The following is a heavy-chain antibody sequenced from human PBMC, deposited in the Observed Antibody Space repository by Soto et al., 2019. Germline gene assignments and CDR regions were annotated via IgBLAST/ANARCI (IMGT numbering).Heavy chain of an antibody. CDR3: AKDRSSSGYYYYYMDV. J-gene: IGHJ6*03. Sequence: GGSLRLSCAASGFTFSSYAMSWVRQAPGKGLEWVSAISGSGGSTYYADSVKGRFTISRDNSKNTLYLQMNSLRAEDTAVYYCAKDRSSSGYYYYYMDVWGKGTTVTVSS. D-gene: IGHD6-6*01. CDR1: GFTFSSYA. CDR2: ISGSGGST. V-gene: IGHV3-23*01.